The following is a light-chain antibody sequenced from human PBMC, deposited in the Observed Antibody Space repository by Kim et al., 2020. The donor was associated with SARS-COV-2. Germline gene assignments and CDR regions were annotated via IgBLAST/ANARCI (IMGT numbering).Light chain of an antibody. CDR1: QSISSSY. CDR3: QQYGSTPRT. Sequence: EIVLTQSPGTLSLSPGERATLSCRASQSISSSYLAWYQQKPGQAPRLLIYGTSSRATGIPDRFSGSGSGTDFTLTISRLEPEDSAVYYFQQYGSTPRTFGQGTKVVIK. J-gene: IGKJ1*01. CDR2: GTS. V-gene: IGKV3-20*01.